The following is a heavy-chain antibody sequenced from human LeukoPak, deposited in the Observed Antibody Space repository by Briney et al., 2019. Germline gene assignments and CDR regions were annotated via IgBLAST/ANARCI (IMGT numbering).Heavy chain of an antibody. D-gene: IGHD3-22*01. CDR2: IWYDGSNI. Sequence: GGSLRLSCAASGFTFSSYGMHWVRQAPGKGLDWVAVIWYDGSNIYHGDSVKGRFTVSRDNSKHTLYLQMNSLRAEDTAVYYCARARNDYDSSGFSTLDYWGQGTLVTVSS. CDR3: ARARNDYDSSGFSTLDY. CDR1: GFTFSSYG. J-gene: IGHJ4*02. V-gene: IGHV3-33*01.